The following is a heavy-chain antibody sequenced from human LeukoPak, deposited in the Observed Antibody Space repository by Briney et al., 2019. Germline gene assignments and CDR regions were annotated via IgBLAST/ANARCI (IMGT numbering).Heavy chain of an antibody. D-gene: IGHD1-26*01. CDR2: ISGSGGTT. Sequence: AVSLRLSYAASGFTFSSYAMSWVRQAPGMGRGWVTGISGSGGTTYYADSVKGRLTISRDNSKNTLYLQMNSLRADDTAVYYCAKDLGRYRTNFFDYWGQGNLVTVSS. CDR3: AKDLGRYRTNFFDY. J-gene: IGHJ4*02. V-gene: IGHV3-23*01. CDR1: GFTFSSYA.